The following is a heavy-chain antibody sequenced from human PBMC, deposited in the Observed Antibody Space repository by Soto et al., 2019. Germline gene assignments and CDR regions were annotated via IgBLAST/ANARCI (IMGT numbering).Heavy chain of an antibody. J-gene: IGHJ6*02. CDR2: ISYDGSNK. Sequence: SLRLSCAASGFTFSSYAMHWVRQAPGKGLEWVAVISYDGSNKYYADSVKGRFTISRDNSKNALYLQMNSLRAEDTAVYYCARDLGRHYYYYGMDVWGQGTTVTVSS. CDR3: ARDLGRHYYYYGMDV. CDR1: GFTFSSYA. V-gene: IGHV3-30-3*01. D-gene: IGHD3-16*01.